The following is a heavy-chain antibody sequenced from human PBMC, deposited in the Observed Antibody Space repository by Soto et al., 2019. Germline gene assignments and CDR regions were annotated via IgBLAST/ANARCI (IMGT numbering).Heavy chain of an antibody. CDR1: GYTFTSYG. V-gene: IGHV1-18*01. J-gene: IGHJ6*02. D-gene: IGHD5-12*01. CDR2: ISAYNGNT. Sequence: QVPLVQSGAEVKKPGASVKVSCKASGYTFTSYGISWVRLAPGQGLEGMGWISAYNGNTNYAQKLQGRVTMTTDTSTSTAYMELRSLRSDDTAVYYCARTIVATTTSYYGMDVWGQGTTVTVSS. CDR3: ARTIVATTTSYYGMDV.